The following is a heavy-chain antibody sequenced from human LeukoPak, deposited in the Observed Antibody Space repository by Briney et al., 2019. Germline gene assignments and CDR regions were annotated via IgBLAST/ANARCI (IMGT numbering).Heavy chain of an antibody. J-gene: IGHJ3*01. CDR2: IYHSGST. V-gene: IGHV4-38-2*02. CDR3: ARHADYFGSVRHPFDV. D-gene: IGHD3-10*01. Sequence: SETLSLTCTVSGYSISSGYYWGWIRPPPGKGLGWIGSIYHSGSTYYNPSLKSRVTISVDTSKNQFSLKLSSVTAADTAVYYCARHADYFGSVRHPFDVWGQGTMVAVSS. CDR1: GYSISSGYY.